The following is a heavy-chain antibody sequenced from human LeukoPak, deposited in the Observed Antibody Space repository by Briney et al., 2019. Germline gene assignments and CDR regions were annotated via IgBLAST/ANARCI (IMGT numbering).Heavy chain of an antibody. Sequence: ASVKVSCKASGYTFTSYYMHWVRQAPGQGLEWMGVINPSGGSTRYAQKFQGRVTMTRDMSTSTVYMELSSLRSEDMAVYYCARDGGPDSSGYYYVHWGQGTLVTVSS. D-gene: IGHD3-22*01. V-gene: IGHV1-46*01. CDR1: GYTFTSYY. J-gene: IGHJ4*02. CDR2: INPSGGST. CDR3: ARDGGPDSSGYYYVH.